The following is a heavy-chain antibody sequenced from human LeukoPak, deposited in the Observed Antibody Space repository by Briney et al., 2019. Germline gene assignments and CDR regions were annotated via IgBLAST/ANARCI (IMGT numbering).Heavy chain of an antibody. Sequence: GGSLRLSCAASGFTFSSYSMNWVRQAPGKGLEWVSSISSSSSYIYYADSVKGRFTISRDNSKNTLFLQMNSLRAEDTAVYYCAYCTYYDFWGRRKYYYYYVDVWGKGTTVTVSS. V-gene: IGHV3-21*04. D-gene: IGHD3-3*01. J-gene: IGHJ6*03. CDR3: AYCTYYDFWGRRKYYYYYVDV. CDR1: GFTFSSYS. CDR2: ISSSSSYI.